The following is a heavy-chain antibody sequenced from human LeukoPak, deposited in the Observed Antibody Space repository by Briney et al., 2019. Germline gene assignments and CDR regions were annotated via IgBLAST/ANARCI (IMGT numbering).Heavy chain of an antibody. Sequence: SQTLSLTCAVSGGSISSGGYSWSWIRQPPGKGLERIGYIYHSGSTYYNPSLKSRVTISADTSKNQFSLKLSSVTDADTAVYYCARVRRSLNWFDSWGQGTLVTVSS. J-gene: IGHJ5*01. V-gene: IGHV4-30-2*01. CDR3: ARVRRSLNWFDS. CDR1: GGSISSGGYS. CDR2: IYHSGST. D-gene: IGHD3-3*01.